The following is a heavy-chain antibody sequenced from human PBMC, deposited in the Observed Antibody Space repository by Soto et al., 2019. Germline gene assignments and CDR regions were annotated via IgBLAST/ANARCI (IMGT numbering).Heavy chain of an antibody. J-gene: IGHJ4*02. Sequence: LRLSCAASGFTFSSFGMHWVRQAPGKGLEWVAVISYDGSNKYYADSVKGRFTISRDNSKNTLYLQMNSLRPEDSAVYYCAKDGVGLDYWGQGTLVTVSS. CDR2: ISYDGSNK. D-gene: IGHD3-16*01. CDR3: AKDGVGLDY. V-gene: IGHV3-30*18. CDR1: GFTFSSFG.